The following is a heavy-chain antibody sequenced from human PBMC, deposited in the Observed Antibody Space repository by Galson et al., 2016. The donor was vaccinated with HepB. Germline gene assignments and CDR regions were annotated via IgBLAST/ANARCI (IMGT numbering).Heavy chain of an antibody. CDR2: IHPGDSDT. D-gene: IGHD2-21*02. Sequence: QSGAEVKKPGDSLRISCRASGYSFTSHWIGWVRQVPGKGLEWLGIIHPGDSDTKYNPSCQGQVTISVDKSINTAFLQWNSLNVSDSAMYYCARSRVGGDYVYFDYWGQGTLATVSS. V-gene: IGHV5-51*01. CDR1: GYSFTSHW. CDR3: ARSRVGGDYVYFDY. J-gene: IGHJ4*02.